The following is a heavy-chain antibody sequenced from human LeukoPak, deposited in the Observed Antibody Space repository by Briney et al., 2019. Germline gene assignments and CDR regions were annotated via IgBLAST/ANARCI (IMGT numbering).Heavy chain of an antibody. V-gene: IGHV1-2*02. CDR1: GYTFTGYY. CDR3: ARDTNCSSPSCHDIDYYYYMDV. D-gene: IGHD2-2*01. J-gene: IGHJ6*03. CDR2: INPSSGDT. Sequence: GASVKVSCKASGYTFTGYYMHWVRQAPGQGLEWMGWINPSSGDTNYAQQFQGRVTMTRDTSISTAYMELKRLRSDDTAVYYCARDTNCSSPSCHDIDYYYYMDVWGKGTTVTVSS.